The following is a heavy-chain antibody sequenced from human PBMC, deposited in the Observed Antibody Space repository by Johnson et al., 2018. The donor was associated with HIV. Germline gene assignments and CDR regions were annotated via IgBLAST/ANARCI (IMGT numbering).Heavy chain of an antibody. D-gene: IGHD6-19*01. V-gene: IGHV3-74*03. CDR2: INSDGGST. CDR3: AMPQLLAHDIDNF. CDR1: GFPFSRSW. J-gene: IGHJ3*01. Sequence: EVQLVESGGGLVQPGGSLTLSCPASGFPFSRSWMHWVRQAPGTGLVWVPRINSDGGSTAYADSVKGRFTISRDNTKDTLSLHMSSLRVEDTGVYYCAMPQLLAHDIDNFWGQGTMVTVSS.